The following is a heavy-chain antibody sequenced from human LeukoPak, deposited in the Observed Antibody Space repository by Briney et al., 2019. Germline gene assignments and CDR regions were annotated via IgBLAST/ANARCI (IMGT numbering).Heavy chain of an antibody. CDR2: ISGSGGST. Sequence: GGSLRLSCAASGFTFSSYAMSWVRQAPGKGLEWVSAISGSGGSTYYADSVKGRFTISRDNSKNTLYLQMNSLRAEDTAVYYCARVGGAAAGTETLDYWGQGTLVTVSS. CDR1: GFTFSSYA. J-gene: IGHJ4*02. D-gene: IGHD6-13*01. CDR3: ARVGGAAAGTETLDY. V-gene: IGHV3-23*01.